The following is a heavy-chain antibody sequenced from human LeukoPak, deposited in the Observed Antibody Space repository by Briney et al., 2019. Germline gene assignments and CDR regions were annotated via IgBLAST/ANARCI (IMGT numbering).Heavy chain of an antibody. Sequence: PGGSLRLSCAASGFTFSSYSMNWVRQAPGKGLEWVGRTTNKANSYTTEYAASVKGRFTISRDDSKNSLYLQMNSLKTEDTAVYYCARDHYGVQYYYWGQGTLVTVSS. D-gene: IGHD4-17*01. CDR2: TTNKANSYTT. CDR1: GFTFSSYS. V-gene: IGHV3-72*01. CDR3: ARDHYGVQYYY. J-gene: IGHJ4*02.